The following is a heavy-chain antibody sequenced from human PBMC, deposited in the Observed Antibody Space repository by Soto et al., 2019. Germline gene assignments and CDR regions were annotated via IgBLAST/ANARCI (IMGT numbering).Heavy chain of an antibody. D-gene: IGHD3-10*01. V-gene: IGHV4-30-4*01. CDR3: ATAPYYGSNSRGSFNI. CDR2: VSYSGTT. Sequence: SETLSLTCTVSGDSVSSGIYYWSWIRQSPGKGLQWIGYVSYSGTTYYNPSLESRITMSLDTSKNQFSLKVTSVTAADTAVYFCATAPYYGSNSRGSFNIWGQGTMVTVSS. CDR1: GDSVSSGIYY. J-gene: IGHJ3*02.